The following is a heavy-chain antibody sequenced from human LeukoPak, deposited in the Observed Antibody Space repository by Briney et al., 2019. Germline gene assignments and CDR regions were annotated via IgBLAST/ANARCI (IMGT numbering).Heavy chain of an antibody. CDR1: GGSFNGYY. CDR3: ARHVGQNLWYFDY. V-gene: IGHV4-34*01. D-gene: IGHD1-14*01. J-gene: IGHJ4*02. Sequence: SETLSLTCAVYGGSFNGYYWSWIRQPPGKGLEWIGEINHSGSTNYNPSLKSRVTISVDTSTNQFSPKLSSVTAADTAVYYCARHVGQNLWYFDYWGQGTLVTVSS. CDR2: INHSGST.